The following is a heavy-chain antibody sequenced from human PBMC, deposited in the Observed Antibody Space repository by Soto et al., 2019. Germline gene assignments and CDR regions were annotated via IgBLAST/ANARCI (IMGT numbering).Heavy chain of an antibody. CDR1: GCSISSYY. Sequence: QVQLQESGPGLVKPSETLSLTCTVSGCSISSYYWSWILQPPGKGLEWIGYIYYSGSTNYNPSLKSRVTISVDTSKNQFSLKLSSVTAADTAVYYCAREESSSDYYRDVWGKGTTVTVSS. CDR2: IYYSGST. V-gene: IGHV4-59*01. D-gene: IGHD6-13*01. CDR3: AREESSSDYYRDV. J-gene: IGHJ6*03.